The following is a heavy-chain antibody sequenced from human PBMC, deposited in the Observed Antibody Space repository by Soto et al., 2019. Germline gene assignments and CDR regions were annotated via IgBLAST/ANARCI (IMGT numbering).Heavy chain of an antibody. CDR3: STGLRWTSTDDY. J-gene: IGHJ4*02. V-gene: IGHV3-15*01. Sequence: EVQLVESGGGLVEPGGSLRLSCVVSGFTFSNAWMRWVRQAPGKGLEWVGRIKSKADGGTPEYAASVEGRFTISRDDSKNTLYLQLDRLKTEDTAVYYCSTGLRWTSTDDYWGQGTLVTVSS. CDR1: GFTFSNAW. CDR2: IKSKADGGTP. D-gene: IGHD2-15*01.